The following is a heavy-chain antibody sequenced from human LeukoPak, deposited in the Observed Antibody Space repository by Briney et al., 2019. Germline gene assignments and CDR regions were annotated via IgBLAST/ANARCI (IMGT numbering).Heavy chain of an antibody. CDR1: GYIFTGYY. J-gene: IGHJ4*02. CDR3: ARVRYRLAETYIDY. V-gene: IGHV1-2*02. Sequence: ASVKVSCKASGYIFTGYYMHWVRQAPGQGLEWMGWINPNSGDTNYAQKFRGRVTMTRDTSTSTAYMELSRLRSDDTAVYYCARVRYRLAETYIDYWGQGTLVTVSS. D-gene: IGHD3-16*01. CDR2: INPNSGDT.